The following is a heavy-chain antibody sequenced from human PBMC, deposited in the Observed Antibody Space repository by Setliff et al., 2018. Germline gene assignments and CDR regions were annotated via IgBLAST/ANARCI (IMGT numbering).Heavy chain of an antibody. J-gene: IGHJ6*04. CDR2: IYKDGSSP. V-gene: IGHV3-74*01. D-gene: IGHD7-27*01. CDR3: ACLDWGEKFFNVDA. CDR1: GFTFNSYG. Sequence: GESLKISCAASGFTFNSYGMYWVRQAPGKGLVWASHIYKDGSSPTYADSVHGRFTNSRDNAKNTLFLQMDSLSVDDTAVYYCACLDWGEKFFNVDAWGKGTTVTVSS.